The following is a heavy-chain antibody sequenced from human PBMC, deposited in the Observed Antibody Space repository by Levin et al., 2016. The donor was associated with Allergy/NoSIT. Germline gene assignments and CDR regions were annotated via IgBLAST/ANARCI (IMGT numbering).Heavy chain of an antibody. V-gene: IGHV4-31*03. CDR1: GGSISSGGYY. CDR2: IYYSGST. J-gene: IGHJ5*02. D-gene: IGHD2-2*01. CDR3: ARGGGIVVVLRSRWFDP. Sequence: SETLSLTCTVSGGSISSGGYYWSWIRQHPGKGLEWIGYIYYSGSTYYNPSLKSRVTISVDTSKNQFSLKLSSVTAADTAVYYCARGGGIVVVLRSRWFDPWGQGTLVIVSS.